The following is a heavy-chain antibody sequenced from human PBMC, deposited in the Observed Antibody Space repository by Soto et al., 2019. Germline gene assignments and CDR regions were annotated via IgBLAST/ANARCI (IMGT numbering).Heavy chain of an antibody. Sequence: QVQLVQSGAEVKKPGASVKVSCKASGYTFTSYAMHWVRQAPGQRLEWMGWINAGNGNTKYSQKFQGRVTITRDTSASTAYMELSGLRSEDTAVYSCARDLGFGLSDYWGQGTLVTVS. J-gene: IGHJ4*02. CDR2: INAGNGNT. V-gene: IGHV1-3*01. CDR1: GYTFTSYA. CDR3: ARDLGFGLSDY. D-gene: IGHD3-10*01.